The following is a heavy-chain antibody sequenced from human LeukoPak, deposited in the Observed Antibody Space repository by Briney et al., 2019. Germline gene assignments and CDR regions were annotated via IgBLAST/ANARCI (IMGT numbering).Heavy chain of an antibody. V-gene: IGHV3-9*01. CDR1: GFTFDDYA. D-gene: IGHD2-2*01. Sequence: GRSLRLSCAASGFTFDDYAMHWVRQAPGKGLEWVSGISWNSGSIGYADSVKGRFTISRDNAKNSLYLQMNSLRAEDTAVYYCARDDIVVVPAAFYGMDVWGQGTTVTVSS. CDR2: ISWNSGSI. J-gene: IGHJ6*02. CDR3: ARDDIVVVPAAFYGMDV.